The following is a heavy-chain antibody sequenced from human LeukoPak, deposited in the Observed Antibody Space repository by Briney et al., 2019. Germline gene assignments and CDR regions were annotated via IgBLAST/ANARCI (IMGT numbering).Heavy chain of an antibody. J-gene: IGHJ6*03. D-gene: IGHD1-7*01. CDR3: ARTGTPWYYYYMDV. CDR1: GYTFTGYY. V-gene: IGHV1-2*02. CDR2: INPNSGGT. Sequence: ASVKVSCKASGYTFTGYYMHWVRQAPGQGLEWMGWINPNSGGTNYAQKFQGRVTMTGDTSISTAYMELSRLTSDDTAVYYCARTGTPWYYYYMDVWGRGTTVTVSS.